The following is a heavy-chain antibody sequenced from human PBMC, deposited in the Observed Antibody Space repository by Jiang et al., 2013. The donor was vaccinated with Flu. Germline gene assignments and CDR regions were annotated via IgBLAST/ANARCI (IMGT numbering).Heavy chain of an antibody. J-gene: IGHJ4*02. Sequence: CAVSAFPFTKAWMSWVRQAPGKGLEWVGRIKSKADGGTTDYAAPVKGRFTISRDDSKNTLFLQMNSLKSEDTAVYYCTSDGYVEQGDYFDNWGQGTLVTVSS. V-gene: IGHV3-15*01. CDR2: IKSKADGGTT. CDR1: AFPFTKAW. CDR3: TSDGYVEQGDYFDN. D-gene: IGHD1-1*01.